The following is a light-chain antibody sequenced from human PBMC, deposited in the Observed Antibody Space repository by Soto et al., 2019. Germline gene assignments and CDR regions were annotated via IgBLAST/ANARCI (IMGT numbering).Light chain of an antibody. Sequence: QSVLTQPASVSGSPGQSITISCTGTSSDLAIYNYVSWYQQQPGKAPKLMIYQVTNRPLGVSNRFSGSRSGNTASLTISGLQPEDEADYYCSSSTDSSNYVFGTGTKLTVL. V-gene: IGLV2-14*01. CDR1: SSDLAIYNY. J-gene: IGLJ1*01. CDR3: SSSTDSSNYV. CDR2: QVT.